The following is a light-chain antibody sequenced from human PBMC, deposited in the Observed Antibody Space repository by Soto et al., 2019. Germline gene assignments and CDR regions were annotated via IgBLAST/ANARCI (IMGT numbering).Light chain of an antibody. CDR3: QSYDSSLSAL. J-gene: IGLJ3*02. Sequence: QPVPTQPPSVSGAPGQRVTISCTGSSSNIGAGYDVHWYQQLPGTAPKLLIYGNSNRPSGVPDRFSGSKSGTSASLAITGLQAEDEADYYCQSYDSSLSALFGGETQLTVL. V-gene: IGLV1-40*01. CDR1: SSNIGAGYD. CDR2: GNS.